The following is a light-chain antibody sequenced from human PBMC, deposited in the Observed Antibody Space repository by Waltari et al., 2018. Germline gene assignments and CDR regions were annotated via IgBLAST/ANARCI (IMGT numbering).Light chain of an antibody. CDR1: SSNIGAGYV. Sequence: QSVLPQPPSVSGAPGQRVTISCTGNSSNIGAGYVVNWYQLVPGTAPKLLIYGNSNRPSGVPDRFSASKSGTSASLAITGLQAEDEADYYCQAYDNSLSGVFGGGTKLTVL. CDR2: GNS. V-gene: IGLV1-40*01. CDR3: QAYDNSLSGV. J-gene: IGLJ3*02.